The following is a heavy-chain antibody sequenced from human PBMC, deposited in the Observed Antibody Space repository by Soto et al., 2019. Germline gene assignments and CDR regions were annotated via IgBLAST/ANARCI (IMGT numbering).Heavy chain of an antibody. CDR3: AKVERYYYDSSGYGHQHFDY. Sequence: PGGSLRLSCAASGFTFSSYAMSWVRQAPGKGLEWVSAISGSGGSTYYADSVKGRFTISRDNSKNTLYLQMNSLRAEDTAVYYCAKVERYYYDSSGYGHQHFDYWGQGTLVTVSS. D-gene: IGHD3-22*01. CDR2: ISGSGGST. J-gene: IGHJ4*02. V-gene: IGHV3-23*01. CDR1: GFTFSSYA.